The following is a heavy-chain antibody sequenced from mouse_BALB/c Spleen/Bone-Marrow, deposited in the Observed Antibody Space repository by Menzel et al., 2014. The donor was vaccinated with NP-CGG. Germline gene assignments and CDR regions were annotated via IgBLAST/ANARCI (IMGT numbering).Heavy chain of an antibody. J-gene: IGHJ2*01. Sequence: VKLMEPGAELARPGASVWMSCKASGYTFTSYPMNWVKQRPGQGLEWIGYINPSSGYTNYNQKFKDKATLTADKSSSTAYMQLSSLTSEDSAVYYCTRRAAYYFDYWGQGTTLTVSS. D-gene: IGHD3-3*01. V-gene: IGHV1-4*01. CDR2: INPSSGYT. CDR3: TRRAAYYFDY. CDR1: GYTFTSYP.